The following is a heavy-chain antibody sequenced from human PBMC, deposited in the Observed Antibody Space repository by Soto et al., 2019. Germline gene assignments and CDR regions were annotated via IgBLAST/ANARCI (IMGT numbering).Heavy chain of an antibody. CDR2: IYSGGST. D-gene: IGHD2-21*02. Sequence: EVQLVESGGGLVQPGGSLRLSCAASGFTVSSNYMSWVRQAPGKGLEWVSVIYSGGSTYYADSVKGRYTITRHNSKNTLYLQMNSLGAEDTAVYYCERGRDGGGDCPNWFDPWGQGTLVTVSS. CDR3: ERGRDGGGDCPNWFDP. CDR1: GFTVSSNY. J-gene: IGHJ5*02. V-gene: IGHV3-53*04.